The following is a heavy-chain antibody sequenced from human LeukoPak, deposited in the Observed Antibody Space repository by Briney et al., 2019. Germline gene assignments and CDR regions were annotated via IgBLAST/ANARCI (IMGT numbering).Heavy chain of an antibody. CDR3: ARGAEMATIFGGSDVY. J-gene: IGHJ4*02. CDR1: GGTFSSYA. V-gene: IGHV1-69*04. Sequence: GASVKVSCKASGGTFSSYAISWVRQAPGQGLEWMGRIIPILGIANYAQKFQGRVTITADKSTSTAYMEPSSLRSEDTAVYYCARGAEMATIFGGSDVYWGQGTLVTVSS. CDR2: IIPILGIA. D-gene: IGHD3-3*01.